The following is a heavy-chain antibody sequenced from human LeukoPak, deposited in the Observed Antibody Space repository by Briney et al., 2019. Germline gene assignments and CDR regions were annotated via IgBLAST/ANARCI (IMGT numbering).Heavy chain of an antibody. D-gene: IGHD1-7*01. CDR3: ARNGELELHPAGSYYFDY. V-gene: IGHV3-23*01. CDR2: ISGSGGST. CDR1: GFTFSSYA. Sequence: PGGSLRLSCAASGFTFSSYAMSWVRQAPVKGLEWVSAISGSGGSTYYADSVKGRLTISRDNSKNTLYLQMNSLRAEDTAVYYCARNGELELHPAGSYYFDYWGQGTLVTVSS. J-gene: IGHJ4*02.